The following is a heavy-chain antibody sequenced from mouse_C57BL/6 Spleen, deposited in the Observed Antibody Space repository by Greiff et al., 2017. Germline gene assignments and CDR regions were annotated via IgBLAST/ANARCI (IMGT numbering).Heavy chain of an antibody. J-gene: IGHJ2*01. CDR3: ARRGGWLLLDY. CDR1: GYAFSSSW. V-gene: IGHV1-82*01. D-gene: IGHD2-3*01. CDR2: IYPGDGDT. Sequence: VQLQQSGPELVKPGASVKISCKASGYAFSSSWMNWVKQRPGKGLEWIGRIYPGDGDTNYNGKFKGKATLTADKSSSTAYMQLSSLTSEYSAVYFCARRGGWLLLDYWGQGTTLTVSS.